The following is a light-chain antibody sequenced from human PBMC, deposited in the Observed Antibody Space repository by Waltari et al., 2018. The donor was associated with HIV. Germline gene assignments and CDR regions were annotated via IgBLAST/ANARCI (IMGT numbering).Light chain of an antibody. V-gene: IGLV3-21*02. CDR1: NIGDKR. Sequence: SYILTQPPSVSVAPGQTARITGGGNNIGDKRVHRYQQKPGQAPVLVVYDDRDRPSGIPERFSGSNSGNTATLTISRVEAGDEADYYCQVWDSSSDRNYVFGTGTKVTVL. J-gene: IGLJ1*01. CDR2: DDR. CDR3: QVWDSSSDRNYV.